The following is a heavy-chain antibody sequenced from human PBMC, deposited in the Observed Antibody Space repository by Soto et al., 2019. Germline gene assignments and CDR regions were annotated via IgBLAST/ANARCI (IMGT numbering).Heavy chain of an antibody. CDR1: GGSISSSSYY. CDR3: ARHDVYRGEGYCSGGSCHRYYGMDV. D-gene: IGHD2-15*01. V-gene: IGHV4-39*01. J-gene: IGHJ6*02. Sequence: QLQLQESGPGLVKPSETLSLTCTVSGGSISSSSYYWGWIRQPPGKGLEWIGSIYYSGSTYYNPSRQRRVTRSVDTSKNQCSRKLSSVTAADTAGYYCARHDVYRGEGYCSGGSCHRYYGMDVWGQGTTVTVSS. CDR2: IYYSGST.